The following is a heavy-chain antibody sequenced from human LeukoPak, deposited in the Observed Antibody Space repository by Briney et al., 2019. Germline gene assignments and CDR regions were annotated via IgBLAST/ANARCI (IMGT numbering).Heavy chain of an antibody. CDR3: ARGKVGATGLDY. V-gene: IGHV1-18*01. CDR1: G. Sequence: ASVKVSCKASGISWVRQAPGQGLEWMGWISPYNGNTIYAQKLQGRVTMTTDTSTSTAYMELRSLRSDDTAVYYCARGKVGATGLDYWGQGTLVTVSS. J-gene: IGHJ4*02. CDR2: ISPYNGNT. D-gene: IGHD1-26*01.